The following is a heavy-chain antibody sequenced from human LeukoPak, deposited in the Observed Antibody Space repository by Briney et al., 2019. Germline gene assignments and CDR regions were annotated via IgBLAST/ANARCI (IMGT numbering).Heavy chain of an antibody. CDR2: IYYTGST. CDR1: GGAISRYY. Sequence: SETLSLTCTVSGGAISRYYWSWIRQPPGQGLEWSGYIYYTGSTTYNPSLKSRVTMSIDTSKSPFSLYLSSVTAADTPVYYCAGRKGDLGVGELRIWGQGTMVTVSS. J-gene: IGHJ3*02. CDR3: AGRKGDLGVGELRI. V-gene: IGHV4-59*08. D-gene: IGHD3-16*01.